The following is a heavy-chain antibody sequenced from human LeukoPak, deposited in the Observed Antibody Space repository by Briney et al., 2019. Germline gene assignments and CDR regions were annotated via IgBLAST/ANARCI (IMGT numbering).Heavy chain of an antibody. V-gene: IGHV3-23*01. CDR3: ARERYDSNSYFDY. Sequence: PGGSLRLSCAASGFTFNSYVISWVRQAPGKGLEWVSTIGGSGGSTYYADSVKGRLTISRDNSKNTLYLQMNSLRAEDTAIYYCARERYDSNSYFDYWGQGTLVTVSS. D-gene: IGHD2-21*02. CDR2: IGGSGGST. CDR1: GFTFNSYV. J-gene: IGHJ4*02.